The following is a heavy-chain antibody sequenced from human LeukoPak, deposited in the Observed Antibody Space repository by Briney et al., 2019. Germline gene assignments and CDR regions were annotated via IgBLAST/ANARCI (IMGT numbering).Heavy chain of an antibody. Sequence: SETLSRTCTVSGGSISSHYWSWIRQPPGKGLEWIGYIYYSGSTNYNPSLKSRVTISVDTSKNQFSLKLSSVTAADTAVYYCARQARSTSCYDYWGQGTLVTVSS. J-gene: IGHJ4*02. D-gene: IGHD2-2*01. CDR3: ARQARSTSCYDY. CDR2: IYYSGST. CDR1: GGSISSHY. V-gene: IGHV4-59*11.